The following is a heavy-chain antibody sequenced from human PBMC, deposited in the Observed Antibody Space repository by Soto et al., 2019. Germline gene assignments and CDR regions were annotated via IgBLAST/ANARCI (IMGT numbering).Heavy chain of an antibody. CDR1: DGSISTYY. Sequence: KPSETLSLTXTVSDGSISTYYCNWIRQPAGKGLEWIGRIDASGSTDYDPSLKSRVTMSVDTSKNQFSLRLSSVTAADTAVYYCARGGHDFWSGPFDYWGQGAQVTVSS. J-gene: IGHJ4*02. CDR2: IDASGST. V-gene: IGHV4-4*07. CDR3: ARGGHDFWSGPFDY. D-gene: IGHD3-3*01.